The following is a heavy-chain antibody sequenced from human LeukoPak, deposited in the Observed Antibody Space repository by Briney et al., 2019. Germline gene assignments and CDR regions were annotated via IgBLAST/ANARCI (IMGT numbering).Heavy chain of an antibody. CDR1: GFTFSSYG. CDR3: PRVYSSSSGKGMDV. V-gene: IGHV3-30*03. D-gene: IGHD6-6*01. CDR2: ISYDGSNK. Sequence: GGSLRLSCAASGFTFSSYGMHWVRQAPGKGLEWVAVISYDGSNKYYADSVKGRFTISRDNAKNSLYLQMNSLRAEDTAVYFCPRVYSSSSGKGMDVWGQGTTVTVSS. J-gene: IGHJ6*02.